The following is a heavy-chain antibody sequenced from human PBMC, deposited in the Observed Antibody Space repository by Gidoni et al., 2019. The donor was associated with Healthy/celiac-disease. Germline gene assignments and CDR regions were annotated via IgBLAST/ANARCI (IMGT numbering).Heavy chain of an antibody. J-gene: IGHJ4*02. CDR3: AKDSPNYRDGYNWEDVPFYFDY. D-gene: IGHD5-12*01. V-gene: IGHV3-23*01. CDR1: AFPFSSYA. CDR2: ISGSGGST. Sequence: EVQLLESGGGLVQPGGSLRLPCAASAFPFSSYALTWVRQAPGKGLEWVSAISGSGGSTYYADSVKGRFTISRDNSKNTLYLQMNSLRAEDTAVYYCAKDSPNYRDGYNWEDVPFYFDYWGQGTLVTVSS.